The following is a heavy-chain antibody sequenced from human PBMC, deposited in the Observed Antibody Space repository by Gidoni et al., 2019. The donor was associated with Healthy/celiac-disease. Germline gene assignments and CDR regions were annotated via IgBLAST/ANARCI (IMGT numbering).Heavy chain of an antibody. J-gene: IGHJ6*02. CDR1: GGSISSSSYY. CDR2: IYYSGST. V-gene: IGHV4-39*01. Sequence: QLQLQESGPGLVKPSETLSLTCTVSGGSISSSSYYWGWIRQPPGKGLEWIGGIYYSGSTYYNPSLKSRVTISVDTSKNQFSLKLSSVTAADTAVYYCARQDYDFWSGYSRYYYYYGMDVWGQGTTVTVSS. CDR3: ARQDYDFWSGYSRYYYYYGMDV. D-gene: IGHD3-3*01.